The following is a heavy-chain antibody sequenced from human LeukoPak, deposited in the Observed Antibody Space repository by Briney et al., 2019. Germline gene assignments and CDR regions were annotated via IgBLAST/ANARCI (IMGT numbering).Heavy chain of an antibody. CDR3: AKEDYDFWSGSRSYYYYYYMDV. V-gene: IGHV3-43*02. CDR1: GFTFDDYA. CDR2: ISGDGGST. J-gene: IGHJ6*03. Sequence: PGGSLRLSCAASGFTFDDYAMHWVRQAPGKGLEWVSLISGDGGSTYYADSVKGRFTISRDNSKNSLYLQMNSLRTEDTALYYCAKEDYDFWSGSRSYYYYYYMDVWRKGTTVTVSS. D-gene: IGHD3-3*01.